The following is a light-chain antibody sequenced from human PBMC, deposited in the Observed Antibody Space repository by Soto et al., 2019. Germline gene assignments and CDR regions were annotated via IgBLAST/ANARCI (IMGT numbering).Light chain of an antibody. CDR3: QQYGSSPKT. J-gene: IGKJ1*01. CDR2: SAS. Sequence: PGESATLSCRASERVSTNLAWYQQTPGQAPRLLIYSASRRPTDIPDRFSGSGSGTDFTLTISRLEPEDFAVYYCQQYGSSPKTFGQGTKVDIK. V-gene: IGKV3-20*01. CDR1: ERVSTN.